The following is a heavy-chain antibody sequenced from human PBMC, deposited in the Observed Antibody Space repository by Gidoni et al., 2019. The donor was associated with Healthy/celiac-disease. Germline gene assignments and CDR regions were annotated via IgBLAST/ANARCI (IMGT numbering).Heavy chain of an antibody. J-gene: IGHJ6*02. D-gene: IGHD3-3*01. CDR3: ARDPYDFWSGYLARGEAYYYYGMDV. CDR2: IIPSLGIA. Sequence: QVQLVQSGAEVKKPGSSVKVSCKASGGTFSSYAISWVRQAPGQGLEWMGRIIPSLGIANYAQKFQGRVTITADKSTSTAYMGLSSLRSEDTAVYYCARDPYDFWSGYLARGEAYYYYGMDVWGQGTTVTVSS. V-gene: IGHV1-69*04. CDR1: GGTFSSYA.